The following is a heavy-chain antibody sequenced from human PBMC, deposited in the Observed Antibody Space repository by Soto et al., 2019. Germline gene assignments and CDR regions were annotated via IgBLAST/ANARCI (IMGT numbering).Heavy chain of an antibody. J-gene: IGHJ4*02. Sequence: SETLSLTCAVSGYSISSGYYWGWIRQPPGKGLEWLGTTYYGASSYYNPSLRSRITILLDASTNQLSLKLSSVTAADTAVYFCVRVAGSASWYETDSWGQGILVTVSS. D-gene: IGHD6-13*01. CDR3: VRVAGSASWYETDS. CDR1: GYSISSGYY. CDR2: TYYGASS. V-gene: IGHV4-38-2*01.